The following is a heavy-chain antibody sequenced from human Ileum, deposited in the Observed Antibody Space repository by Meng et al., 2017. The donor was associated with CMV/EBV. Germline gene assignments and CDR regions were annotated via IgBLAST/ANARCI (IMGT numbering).Heavy chain of an antibody. D-gene: IGHD6-19*01. CDR2: IRDSWANT. Sequence: GESLKISCSASGFPFRGYGMSWVRQAPGKGLEWVSAIRDSWANTYYAGSVTGRFTISRDNSHNTLYLQMHSLRAKDTAVYYCARALGLGAVMPNYDAFDLWGQGTVVTVSS. CDR1: GFPFRGYG. CDR3: ARALGLGAVMPNYDAFDL. J-gene: IGHJ3*01. V-gene: IGHV3-23*01.